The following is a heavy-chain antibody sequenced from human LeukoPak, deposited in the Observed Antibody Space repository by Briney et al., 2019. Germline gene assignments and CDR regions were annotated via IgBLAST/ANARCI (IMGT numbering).Heavy chain of an antibody. V-gene: IGHV5-51*01. CDR1: GYSFTSYW. Sequence: PGESLKISCKGSGYSFTSYWIGWVRQMPGKGLEWMGIIYPGDSDTRYSPSFQGQVTISADKSISTAYLQWSSLKASDTAMYYCARRVRFGDQNYYYYYYMDVWGKGTTVTVSS. J-gene: IGHJ6*03. CDR2: IYPGDSDT. D-gene: IGHD3-10*01. CDR3: ARRVRFGDQNYYYYYYMDV.